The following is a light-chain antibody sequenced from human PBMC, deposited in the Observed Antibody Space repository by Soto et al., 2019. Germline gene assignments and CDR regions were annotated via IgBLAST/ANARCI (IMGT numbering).Light chain of an antibody. V-gene: IGKV1-27*01. Sequence: IQMTQSPSSLSASVGDRVTITCRASQGIANYLAWYQHKPGKVPNLLIYAASTLQSGVPSRFSGGGSGTDFTLTISSLQPEDVATYYCQKYNSATRTFCQGTXV. J-gene: IGKJ1*01. CDR1: QGIANY. CDR2: AAS. CDR3: QKYNSATRT.